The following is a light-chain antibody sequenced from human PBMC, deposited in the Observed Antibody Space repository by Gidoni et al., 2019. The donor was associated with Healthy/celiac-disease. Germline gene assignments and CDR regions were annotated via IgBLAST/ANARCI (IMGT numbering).Light chain of an antibody. J-gene: IGKJ1*01. CDR3: QQSYSTPRT. CDR2: AAS. V-gene: IGKV1-39*01. Sequence: IQMTQSPSSLSASVGDRVTITCRASQSISSYLTWYQQKPGKVPKLLIYAASSLQSGVPTRISGSGSGKDFTLTISRLQPEDFATYYCQQSYSTPRTFGQGTKVEIK. CDR1: QSISSY.